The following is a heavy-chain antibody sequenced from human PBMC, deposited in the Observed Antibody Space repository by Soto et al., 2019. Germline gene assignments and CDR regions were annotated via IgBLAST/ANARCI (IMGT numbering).Heavy chain of an antibody. CDR1: GGSFSGYY. CDR3: ARVGNTIFGVVTLDF. CDR2: IYHSGST. J-gene: IGHJ4*02. D-gene: IGHD3-3*01. V-gene: IGHV4-34*01. Sequence: SETLSLTCAVYGGSFSGYYWSWIRQPPGKGLEWIGEIYHSGSTNYNPSLKSRVTISVDKSKNQFSLKLSSVTAADTAVYYCARVGNTIFGVVTLDFWGQRTLVTVSS.